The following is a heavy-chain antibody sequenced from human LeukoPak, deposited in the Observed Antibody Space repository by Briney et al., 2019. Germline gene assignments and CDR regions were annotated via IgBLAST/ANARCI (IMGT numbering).Heavy chain of an antibody. J-gene: IGHJ4*02. D-gene: IGHD2-15*01. CDR2: ISGSGGST. Sequence: GGSLRLSCAASGFTFSSYAMSWVRQAPGKGLEWVSAISGSGGSTYYADSVKGRFTISRDNSKNTLSLQMNSLRAEDTAVYYCAKNSAAGCFTYFDDWGQGTLVTVSS. CDR3: AKNSAAGCFTYFDD. V-gene: IGHV3-23*01. CDR1: GFTFSSYA.